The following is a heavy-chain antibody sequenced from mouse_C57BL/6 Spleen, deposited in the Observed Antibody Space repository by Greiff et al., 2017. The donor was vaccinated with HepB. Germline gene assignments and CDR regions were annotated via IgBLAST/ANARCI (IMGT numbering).Heavy chain of an antibody. CDR2: ISKGGGST. Sequence: EVKLMESGGGLVQPGGSLKLSCAASGFTFSDYYMYWVRQTPEKRLEWVAYISKGGGSTYYPDTVKGRFTISRDNAKNTLYLQMSRLKSEDTAMYYCARHHDGPMDYRGQGTSVTVSS. V-gene: IGHV5-12*01. CDR1: GFTFSDYY. J-gene: IGHJ4*01. CDR3: ARHHDGPMDY. D-gene: IGHD2-3*01.